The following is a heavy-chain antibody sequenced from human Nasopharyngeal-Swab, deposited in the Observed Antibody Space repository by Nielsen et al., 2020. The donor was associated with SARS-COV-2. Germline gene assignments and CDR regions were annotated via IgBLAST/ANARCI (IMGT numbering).Heavy chain of an antibody. Sequence: GGSLRLSCAASGFIFSDYAMSWVRQAPGKGLEWVSDITGIGGSTYYADSVKGRFTISRDNSKNTLYLQMNSLRAEDRAVYYCARGLSRSDIWSGTSLPYYGMDVWGQGTTVTVSS. J-gene: IGHJ6*02. CDR1: GFIFSDYA. D-gene: IGHD3-3*01. V-gene: IGHV3-23*01. CDR2: ITGIGGST. CDR3: ARGLSRSDIWSGTSLPYYGMDV.